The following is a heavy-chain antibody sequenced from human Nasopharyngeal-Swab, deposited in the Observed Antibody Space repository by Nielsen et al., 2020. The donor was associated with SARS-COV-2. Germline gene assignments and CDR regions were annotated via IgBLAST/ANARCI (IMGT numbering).Heavy chain of an antibody. Sequence: WIRQPPGKGLEWIGSIYYSGSTNYNPSLKSRVTISVDTSKNQFSLKLSSVTAADTAVYYCASGLNWFPFDYWGQGTLVTVSS. D-gene: IGHD3-9*01. V-gene: IGHV4-39*07. CDR2: IYYSGST. CDR3: ASGLNWFPFDY. J-gene: IGHJ4*02.